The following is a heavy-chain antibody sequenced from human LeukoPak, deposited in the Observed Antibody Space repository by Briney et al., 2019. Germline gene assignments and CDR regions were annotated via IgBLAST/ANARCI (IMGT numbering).Heavy chain of an antibody. Sequence: ASVKVSCKASGYTFTCYYMHWVRQAPGQRLEWMGWINPNSGATKYAQKFQGRVTMTRDTSISTAYMELSRLTSDDTAVYYCARGEYVISGYRNDAFDIWGQGTMVTVSS. CDR3: ARGEYVISGYRNDAFDI. D-gene: IGHD3-22*01. CDR1: GYTFTCYY. V-gene: IGHV1-2*02. J-gene: IGHJ3*02. CDR2: INPNSGAT.